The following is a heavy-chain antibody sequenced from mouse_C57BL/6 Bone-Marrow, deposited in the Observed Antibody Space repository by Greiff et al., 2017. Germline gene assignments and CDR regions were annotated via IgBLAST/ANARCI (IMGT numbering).Heavy chain of an antibody. Sequence: QVQLQQPGAELVMPGASVKLSCKASGYTFTSYWMHWVKQRPGQGLEWIGEIDPSDSYTNYNQKFKGKSTLTVDKSSSTAYMQLSSLTSEDSAVYYCARGGWLDYFGYWGQGTTLTVSS. CDR2: IDPSDSYT. D-gene: IGHD2-3*01. CDR3: ARGGWLDYFGY. J-gene: IGHJ2*01. CDR1: GYTFTSYW. V-gene: IGHV1-69*01.